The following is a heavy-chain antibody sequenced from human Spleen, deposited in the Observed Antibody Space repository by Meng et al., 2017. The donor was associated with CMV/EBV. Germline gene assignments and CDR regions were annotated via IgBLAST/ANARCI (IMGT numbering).Heavy chain of an antibody. Sequence: GGSLRLSCAASGFTFSSYWMHWVRQAPGKGLEWVSVLYRRGDTYYADSVKGRFTISRDSSKNILYLQMTSLRAEDTAVYYCAKDADNYYGLDVWGQGTTVTVS. J-gene: IGHJ6*02. V-gene: IGHV3-66*03. CDR2: LYRRGDT. CDR3: AKDADNYYGLDV. CDR1: GFTFSSYW.